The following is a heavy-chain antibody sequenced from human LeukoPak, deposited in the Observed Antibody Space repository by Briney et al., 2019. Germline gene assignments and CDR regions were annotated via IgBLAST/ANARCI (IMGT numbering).Heavy chain of an antibody. J-gene: IGHJ4*02. CDR2: ISRSGSTK. CDR3: ARAEPVLLWFGELLD. Sequence: PGGSLRLSCAASGFTFSDYNMRWIRQAPGKGLEWVSSISRSGSTKYYADSVKGRFTISRDNSKNTLYLQMNSLRAEDTAVYYCARAEPVLLWFGELLDWGQGTLVTVSS. D-gene: IGHD3-10*01. V-gene: IGHV3-11*01. CDR1: GFTFSDYN.